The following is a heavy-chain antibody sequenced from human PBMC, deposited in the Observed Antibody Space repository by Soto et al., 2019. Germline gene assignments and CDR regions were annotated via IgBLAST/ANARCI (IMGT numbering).Heavy chain of an antibody. CDR3: ARSLSDIVVVVAFDP. CDR1: GGSFSGYY. CDR2: INHSGST. Sequence: QVQLQQWGAGLLKPSETLSLTCAVYGGSFSGYYWSWIRQPPGKGLEWIGEINHSGSTNYNPTLKSRVTISVDTSQNQFPLKLSSVTAADTAVYYCARSLSDIVVVVAFDPWGQGTLVTVSS. D-gene: IGHD2-15*01. V-gene: IGHV4-34*01. J-gene: IGHJ5*02.